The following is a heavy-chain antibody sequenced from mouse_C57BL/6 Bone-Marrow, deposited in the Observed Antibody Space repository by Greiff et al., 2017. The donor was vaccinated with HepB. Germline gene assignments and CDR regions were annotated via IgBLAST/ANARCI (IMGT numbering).Heavy chain of an antibody. CDR1: GFTFSDYY. CDR3: ARGRMIYYYGSNSHYYAMDY. CDR2: ISNGGGST. J-gene: IGHJ4*01. D-gene: IGHD1-1*01. Sequence: EVQLVESGGGLVQPGGSLKLSCAASGFTFSDYYMYWVRQTPEKRLEWVAYISNGGGSTYYPDTVKGRFTISRDNAKNTLYLQMSRLKSEDTAMYYYARGRMIYYYGSNSHYYAMDYWGQGTSVTVSS. V-gene: IGHV5-12*01.